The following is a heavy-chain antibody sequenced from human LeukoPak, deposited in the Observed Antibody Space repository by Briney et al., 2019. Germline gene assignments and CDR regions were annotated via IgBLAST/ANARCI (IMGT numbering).Heavy chain of an antibody. J-gene: IGHJ4*02. D-gene: IGHD4-17*01. CDR1: GYTFTSYG. CDR2: ISAYNGNT. Sequence: ASVKVSCKASGYTFTSYGISWVRQAPGQGLEWMGWISAYNGNTNYAQKLQGRVTMTTDTSTSTAYMELRSLRSDDTAVYYWARDQDYGDYAYYFDYWGQGTLVTVSS. V-gene: IGHV1-18*01. CDR3: ARDQDYGDYAYYFDY.